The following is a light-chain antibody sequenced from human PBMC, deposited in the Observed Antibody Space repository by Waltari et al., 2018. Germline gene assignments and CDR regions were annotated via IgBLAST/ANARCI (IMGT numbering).Light chain of an antibody. J-gene: IGKJ3*01. V-gene: IGKV4-1*01. CDR3: HQYYSTPFT. Sequence: DIVMTQSPDSLAVSLGERAPLNCKSSQSVFYSSNNKNSLAWYQQKPGQPPKLLIYWASTRESGVPDRFSGSESGTDFTLTISSLQAEDVAVYYCHQYYSTPFTFGPGTKVDIK. CDR2: WAS. CDR1: QSVFYSSNNKNS.